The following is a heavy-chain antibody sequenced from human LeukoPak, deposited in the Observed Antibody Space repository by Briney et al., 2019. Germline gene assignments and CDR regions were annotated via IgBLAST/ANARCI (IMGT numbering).Heavy chain of an antibody. J-gene: IGHJ4*02. V-gene: IGHV3-9*03. D-gene: IGHD3-22*01. CDR1: GFTFDDYA. Sequence: GGSLRLSCAASGFTFDDYAMHWVRQAPGKGLEWVSGISWNSGSIGYADSVKGRFTISRDNAKNSLYLQVNSLRAEDMALYYCAKDIGPDYYDSSGYDYWGQGTLVTVSS. CDR3: AKDIGPDYYDSSGYDY. CDR2: ISWNSGSI.